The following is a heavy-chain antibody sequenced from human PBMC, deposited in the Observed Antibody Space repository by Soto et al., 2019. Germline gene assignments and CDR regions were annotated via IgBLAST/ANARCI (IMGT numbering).Heavy chain of an antibody. V-gene: IGHV4-34*01. CDR1: GGSFSGYY. CDR3: ASGASNYQQNYRHWFDP. D-gene: IGHD4-4*01. J-gene: IGHJ5*02. CDR2: INHSGST. Sequence: NPSETLSLTCAAYGGSFSGYYWSWIRQPPGKGLEWIGEINHSGSTNYNPSLKSRVTISVDTSKNQFSLKLSSVTAADTAVYYCASGASNYQQNYRHWFDPWGQGTLVPVSS.